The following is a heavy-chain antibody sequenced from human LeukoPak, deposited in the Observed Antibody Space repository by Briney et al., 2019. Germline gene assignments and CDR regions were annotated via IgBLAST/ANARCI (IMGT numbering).Heavy chain of an antibody. D-gene: IGHD1-26*01. Sequence: PSQTLSLTCTVSGGSISSGDYYWSWLRQPPGTGLEWLGYIYYSGSTYYNPSLNSRVTISADTSKNQFSLKLSSVPAADTAVYYCAYLVGATRGVYWGQGTLLTVSS. CDR2: IYYSGST. V-gene: IGHV4-30-4*08. CDR3: AYLVGATRGVY. J-gene: IGHJ4*02. CDR1: GGSISSGDYY.